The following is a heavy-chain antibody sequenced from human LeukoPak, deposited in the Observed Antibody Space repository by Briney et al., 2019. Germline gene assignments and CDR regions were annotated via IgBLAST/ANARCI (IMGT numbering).Heavy chain of an antibody. V-gene: IGHV3-53*01. J-gene: IGHJ4*02. Sequence: LPGGSLRLSRAPSWFTVSINYMSWVRHARGKGLECVSVIYSGGSTYYADPVKGRFTISRDNSKNTLYLQMNSLRDEDMAVYYCAREKVTLVRGVIVYYFDYWGQGTLVTVSS. CDR1: WFTVSINY. CDR2: IYSGGST. CDR3: AREKVTLVRGVIVYYFDY. D-gene: IGHD3-10*01.